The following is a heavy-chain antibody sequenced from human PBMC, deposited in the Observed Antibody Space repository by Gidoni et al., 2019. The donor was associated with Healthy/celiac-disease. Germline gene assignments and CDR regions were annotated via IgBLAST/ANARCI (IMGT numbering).Heavy chain of an antibody. CDR1: GGSFSGYY. CDR3: ASLDAPKLLYYYYYGMDV. J-gene: IGHJ6*02. CDR2: INHSGST. D-gene: IGHD5-18*01. Sequence: QVQLQQWGAGLLKPSETLSLTCAVYGGSFSGYYWSWIRQPPGKGLEWIGEINHSGSTNYNPARKSRVTISVDTSKNQFSLKLSSVTAADTAVYYCASLDAPKLLYYYYYGMDVWGQGTTVTVSS. V-gene: IGHV4-34*01.